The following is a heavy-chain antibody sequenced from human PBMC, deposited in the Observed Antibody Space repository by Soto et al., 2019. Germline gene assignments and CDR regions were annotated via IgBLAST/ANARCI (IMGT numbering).Heavy chain of an antibody. CDR3: AGCSSTSCYYYYYMDV. J-gene: IGHJ6*03. CDR1: GGTFSSYT. Sequence: ASVKVSCKASGGTFSSYTISWVRQAPGQGLEWMGRIIPILGIANYAQKFQGRVTITADKSTSTAYMELSSLRSEDTAVYYCAGCSSTSCYYYYYMDVWGKGTTVTVSS. V-gene: IGHV1-69*02. D-gene: IGHD2-2*01. CDR2: IIPILGIA.